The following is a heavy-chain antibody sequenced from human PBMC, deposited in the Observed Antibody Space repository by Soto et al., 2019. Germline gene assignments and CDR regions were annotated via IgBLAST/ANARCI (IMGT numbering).Heavy chain of an antibody. J-gene: IGHJ6*03. CDR1: GFTFSSYW. V-gene: IGHV3-7*01. Sequence: GGSLRLSCAASGFTFSSYWMSWVRQAPGKGLEWVANIKQDGSEKYYVDSVKGRFTISRDNAKNSLYLQMNSLRAEDTAVYYCAVIEDYYYYYMDVWGKGTTVTVSS. CDR2: IKQDGSEK. CDR3: AVIEDYYYYYMDV.